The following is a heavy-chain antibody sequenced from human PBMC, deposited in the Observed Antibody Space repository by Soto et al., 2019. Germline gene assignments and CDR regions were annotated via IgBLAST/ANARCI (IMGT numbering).Heavy chain of an antibody. CDR1: CGSVSSCSYY. J-gene: IGHJ4*02. D-gene: IGHD6-6*01. Sequence: SETLSLTCTVSCGSVSSCSYYWSWIRQPPGKGLEWIGYIYYSGSTNYNPSLKSRVTISVDTSKNQFSLKLSSVTAADTAVYYCARFSIAARRGRYYFDYWGQGTLVTVSS. CDR2: IYYSGST. V-gene: IGHV4-61*01. CDR3: ARFSIAARRGRYYFDY.